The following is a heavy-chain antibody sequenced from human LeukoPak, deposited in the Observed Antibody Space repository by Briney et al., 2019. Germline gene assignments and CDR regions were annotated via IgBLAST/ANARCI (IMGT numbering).Heavy chain of an antibody. V-gene: IGHV3-23*01. J-gene: IGHJ4*02. Sequence: GSLRLSCATSGFTFSSYGMSWVRQAPGKGLQWVSGISASGGSTYYADSVKGRFTISRDNSKNTLYLQMNSLRAEDTAVYYCAKDQTALVAMLDYWGQGTLVTVSS. D-gene: IGHD2-2*01. CDR3: AKDQTALVAMLDY. CDR1: GFTFSSYG. CDR2: ISASGGST.